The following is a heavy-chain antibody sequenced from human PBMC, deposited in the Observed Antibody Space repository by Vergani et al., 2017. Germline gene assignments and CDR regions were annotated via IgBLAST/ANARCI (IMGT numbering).Heavy chain of an antibody. CDR2: ISAYNGNT. J-gene: IGHJ4*02. CDR3: AGVSDGIGVGATFDY. D-gene: IGHD1-26*01. CDR1: GYTFTSYG. Sequence: QVQLVQSGAEVKKPGASVKVSCTASGYTFTSYGISWVRQAPGQGLEWMGWISAYNGNTNYAQKLQGRVTMTTDTSTSTAYMELRSLRSDDTAVYYCAGVSDGIGVGATFDYWGQGTLVTVSS. V-gene: IGHV1-18*04.